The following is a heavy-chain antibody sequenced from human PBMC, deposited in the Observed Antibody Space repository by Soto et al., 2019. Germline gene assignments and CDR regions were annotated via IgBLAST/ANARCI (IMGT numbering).Heavy chain of an antibody. CDR2: INWNSDKV. D-gene: IGHD6-25*01. J-gene: IGHJ4*02. CDR1: GFNFGNYA. CDR3: AKDKGGTPYYIDS. V-gene: IGHV3-9*01. Sequence: VLLVESGGGLVQPGRSLRLSCAVSGFNFGNYAMHWVRQAPGKGLEWVAAINWNSDKVAYAGSVLGRFTIFRDSAKNSLHLQMNDLTTEDTALYYCAKDKGGTPYYIDSWGQGILVTGSS.